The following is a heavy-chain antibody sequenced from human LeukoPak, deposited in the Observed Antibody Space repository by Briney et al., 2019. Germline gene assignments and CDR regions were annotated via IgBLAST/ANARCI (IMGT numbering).Heavy chain of an antibody. J-gene: IGHJ6*03. D-gene: IGHD1-26*01. CDR1: GGSISSTSYY. CDR3: ARGESGSNGHFYYYYMDV. V-gene: IGHV4-39*07. Sequence: PSETLSLTCTVSGGSISSTSYYWGWIRQPPGKGLEWIGSISYSGSTYYNPSLRSRVTISVDTSKNQFSLKLSSVTAADTAVYYCARGESGSNGHFYYYYMDVWGKGTTVTVSS. CDR2: ISYSGST.